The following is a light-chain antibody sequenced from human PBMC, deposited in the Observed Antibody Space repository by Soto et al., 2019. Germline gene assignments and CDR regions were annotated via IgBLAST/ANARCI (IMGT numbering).Light chain of an antibody. CDR3: QQYGSSQWT. Sequence: SLSVVTLSLYKRERATLSCRASQSIRSSYLAWYQHKPGQPPRLIIYAASTRATGIPDRFSGSGSGTDFILTIKRLEPEDFAVYYCQQYGSSQWTFGQGTKVDIK. V-gene: IGKV3-20*01. J-gene: IGKJ1*01. CDR2: AAS. CDR1: QSIRSSY.